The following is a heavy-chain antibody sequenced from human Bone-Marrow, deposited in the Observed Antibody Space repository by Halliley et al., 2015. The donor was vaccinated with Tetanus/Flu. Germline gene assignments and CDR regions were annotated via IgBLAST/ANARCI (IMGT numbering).Heavy chain of an antibody. CDR3: ARREKLWGSDL. J-gene: IGHJ5*02. CDR2: IGSVGDDI. Sequence: KGLEWVSVIGSVGDDIHYADSVRGRFTIFRDNSKDTVSLQMDSLGVDDTAVYYCARREKLWGSDLWGQGTLVTVSS. D-gene: IGHD3-16*01. V-gene: IGHV3-23*01.